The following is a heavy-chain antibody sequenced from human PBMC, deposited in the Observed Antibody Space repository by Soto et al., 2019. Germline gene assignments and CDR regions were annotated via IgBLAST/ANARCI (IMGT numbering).Heavy chain of an antibody. V-gene: IGHV3-48*01. Sequence: GGSLRLSRAASGFTFSNHSMNRVRQATGKGLEWVSYISSSSTIYYADSVKGRFTISRDNAKNSLYLQMNSLRAEDTAVYYCARHPERIAQIGWFDPWGQGTLVTVSS. CDR2: ISSSSTI. J-gene: IGHJ5*02. CDR1: GFTFSNHS. CDR3: ARHPERIAQIGWFDP. D-gene: IGHD6-13*01.